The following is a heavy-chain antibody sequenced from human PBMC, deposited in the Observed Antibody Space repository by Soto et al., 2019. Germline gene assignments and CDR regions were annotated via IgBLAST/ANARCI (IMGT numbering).Heavy chain of an antibody. D-gene: IGHD4-17*01. J-gene: IGHJ4*02. CDR2: IYSGGYT. CDR3: ARVYGDYGGFFEY. CDR1: GFIVNSNY. V-gene: IGHV3-53*04. Sequence: GGSLRLSCAASGFIVNSNYMSWVRQVPGMRLEWVSVIYSGGYTHYADSVKGRFTISRHNIKNTLYLRMNSLRAEDTAVYYCARVYGDYGGFFEYWGQGPQVTVSS.